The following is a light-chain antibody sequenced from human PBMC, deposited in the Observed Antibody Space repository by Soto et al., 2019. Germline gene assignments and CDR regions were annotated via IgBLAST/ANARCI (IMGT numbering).Light chain of an antibody. Sequence: EMVMTQSPATLSVSPGERANLFFRASQSVSSNLAWYQQTPGQAPRLLIYGASTRASGIPARFSGSGSGTEFFLTISSLQSEDFAVYYCQYYNNWLGAFGGGTKV. CDR3: QYYNNWLGA. CDR1: QSVSSN. CDR2: GAS. J-gene: IGKJ4*01. V-gene: IGKV3-15*01.